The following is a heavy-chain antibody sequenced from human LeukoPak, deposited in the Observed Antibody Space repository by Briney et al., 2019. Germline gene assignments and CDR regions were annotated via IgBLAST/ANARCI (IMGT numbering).Heavy chain of an antibody. Sequence: GGSLRLSCAASGFAFSSYGMHWVRQAPGKGLEWVAVISYDGSNKYYADSVKGRFTISRDNSKNTLYLQMNSLRAEDTAVYYCARDPVPGELYSSSWYPLDYWGQGTLVTVSS. CDR3: ARDPVPGELYSSSWYPLDY. D-gene: IGHD6-13*01. CDR1: GFAFSSYG. CDR2: ISYDGSNK. J-gene: IGHJ4*02. V-gene: IGHV3-30*19.